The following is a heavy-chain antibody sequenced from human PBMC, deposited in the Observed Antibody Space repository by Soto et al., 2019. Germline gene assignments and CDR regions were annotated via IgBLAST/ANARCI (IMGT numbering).Heavy chain of an antibody. CDR2: ISGSGGST. CDR1: GFTFSSYA. J-gene: IGHJ3*02. Sequence: EVQLLESGGGLVQPGGSLRLSCAASGFTFSSYAMSWVRQAPGKGLEWVSAISGSGGSTYYADSVKGRFTISRDNSKNTLYLKMISLRAEDRTVYYCAKGRAFDIWGQGTMVTVSS. V-gene: IGHV3-23*01. CDR3: AKGRAFDI.